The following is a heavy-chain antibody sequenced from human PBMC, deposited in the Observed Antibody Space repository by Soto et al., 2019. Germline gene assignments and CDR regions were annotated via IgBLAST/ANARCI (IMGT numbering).Heavy chain of an antibody. CDR3: ARASSRYYDFWSGPHGFDP. D-gene: IGHD3-3*01. V-gene: IGHV4-34*01. CDR1: GGSFSGYY. CDR2: INHSGST. J-gene: IGHJ5*02. Sequence: PSETLSLTCAVYGGSFSGYYCSWIRQPPGKGLEWIGEINHSGSTNYNPSLKSRVTISVDTSKNQFSLKLSSVTAADTAVYYCARASSRYYDFWSGPHGFDPWGQGTLVTVSS.